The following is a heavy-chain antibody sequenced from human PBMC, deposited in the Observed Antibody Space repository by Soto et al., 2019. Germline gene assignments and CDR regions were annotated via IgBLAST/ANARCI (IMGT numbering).Heavy chain of an antibody. D-gene: IGHD6-13*01. V-gene: IGHV4-39*01. CDR2: IYYSGST. Sequence: SETLSLTCTFSGGSISSSSYYWGWIRQPPGKGLEWIGSIYYSGSTYYNPSLKSRVTISVDTSKNQFSLKLSSVTAADTAVYYCATPTGYSSNLVDYWGQGTLVTVS. CDR3: ATPTGYSSNLVDY. J-gene: IGHJ4*02. CDR1: GGSISSSSYY.